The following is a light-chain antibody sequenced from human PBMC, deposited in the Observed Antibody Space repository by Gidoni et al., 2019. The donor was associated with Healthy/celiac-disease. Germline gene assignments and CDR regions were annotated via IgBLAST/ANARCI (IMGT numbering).Light chain of an antibody. V-gene: IGKV3-20*01. J-gene: IGKJ4*01. CDR2: GAS. Sequence: EIVLTQSPGTLSLSPGERATISCRASQSVSSSYLAWYQHKPGQAPRLLIYGASSRATGIPDRCSGSGSRTDFTLTISRLEPEDFAVYYCQQYGSSPLTFGGGTKVEIK. CDR3: QQYGSSPLT. CDR1: QSVSSSY.